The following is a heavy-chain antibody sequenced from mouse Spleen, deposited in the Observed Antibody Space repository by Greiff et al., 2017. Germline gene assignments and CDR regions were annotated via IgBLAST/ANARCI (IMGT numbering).Heavy chain of an antibody. V-gene: IGHV14-1*02. J-gene: IGHJ2*01. CDR1: GFNIKDYY. D-gene: IGHD1-2*01. Sequence: VQLQQSGAELVRPGALVKLSCKASGFNIKDYYMHWVKQRPEQGLEWIGWIDPENGNTIYDPKFQGKASITADTSSNTAYLQLSSLTSEDTAVYYCARPTTATGYFDYWGQGTTLTVSS. CDR3: ARPTTATGYFDY. CDR2: IDPENGNT.